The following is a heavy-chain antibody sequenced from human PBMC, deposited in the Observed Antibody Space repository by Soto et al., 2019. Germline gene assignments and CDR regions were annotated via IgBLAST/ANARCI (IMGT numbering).Heavy chain of an antibody. J-gene: IGHJ4*02. CDR2: IYYSGST. V-gene: IGHV4-31*03. CDR1: GGSISSGGYY. CDR3: ARDVDQQLVRD. Sequence: PSETLSLTCTVSGGSISSGGYYWSWIRQHPGKGLEWIGYIYYSGSTYYNPSLKSRVTISVDTSKNQFSLKLSSVTAADTAVYYCARDVDQQLVRDWGQGTLVTVSS. D-gene: IGHD6-13*01.